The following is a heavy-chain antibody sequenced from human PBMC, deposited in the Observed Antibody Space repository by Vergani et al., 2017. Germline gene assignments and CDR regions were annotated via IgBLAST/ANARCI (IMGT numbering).Heavy chain of an antibody. V-gene: IGHV3-33*08. Sequence: QVQLEESGGGVVQPGRSLRLPCAGSGFTLSRHAMHWVRQAPGKGLEWVAFIWYDGSKEYYEDSGKGRFTISRDNSKNTLYLQMNNLRAADTAVYYCARSGYCANGVCYMTYYYYIDVWGKGTAVTVSS. J-gene: IGHJ6*03. CDR3: ARSGYCANGVCYMTYYYYIDV. CDR1: GFTLSRHA. D-gene: IGHD2-8*01. CDR2: IWYDGSKE.